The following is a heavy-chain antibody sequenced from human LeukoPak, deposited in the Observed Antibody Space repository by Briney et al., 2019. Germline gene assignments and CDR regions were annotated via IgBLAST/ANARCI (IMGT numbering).Heavy chain of an antibody. CDR2: ISAYNGNT. CDR3: ARDGGSSGWSRRDYYGMDV. CDR1: GYTFTSYG. D-gene: IGHD6-19*01. J-gene: IGHJ6*02. Sequence: ASVKVSCKASGYTFTSYGISWVRQAPGQGLEWKGWISAYNGNTNYAQKLQGRVTMTTDTSTSTAYMELRSLRSDDTAVYYCARDGGSSGWSRRDYYGMDVWGQGTTVTVSS. V-gene: IGHV1-18*01.